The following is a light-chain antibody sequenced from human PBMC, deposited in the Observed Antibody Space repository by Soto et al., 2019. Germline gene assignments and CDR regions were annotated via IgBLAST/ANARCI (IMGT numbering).Light chain of an antibody. CDR2: AAS. CDR3: LQDYNYPRT. V-gene: IGKV1-6*01. J-gene: IGKJ1*01. CDR1: QGIRND. Sequence: AIQMTQSPSSLSASVGVRVTITCRASQGIRNDLGWYQQKPGKAPRLLIYAASILQSGVPSRFSGSGSGTDFTLTISSLQPEDFATYYCLQDYNYPRTFGQGTKVEIK.